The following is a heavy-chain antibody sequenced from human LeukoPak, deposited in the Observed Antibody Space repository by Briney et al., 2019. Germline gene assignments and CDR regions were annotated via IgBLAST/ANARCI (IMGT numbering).Heavy chain of an antibody. J-gene: IGHJ4*02. Sequence: GASVKVSCKASGYTFTSYGISWVRRAPGQGLEWMGWISAYNGNTNYAQKLQGRVTMTTDTSTSTAYMELRSLRSDDTAVYYCARADSSWYGLRWDYWGQGTLVTVSS. CDR2: ISAYNGNT. CDR3: ARADSSWYGLRWDY. D-gene: IGHD6-13*01. V-gene: IGHV1-18*01. CDR1: GYTFTSYG.